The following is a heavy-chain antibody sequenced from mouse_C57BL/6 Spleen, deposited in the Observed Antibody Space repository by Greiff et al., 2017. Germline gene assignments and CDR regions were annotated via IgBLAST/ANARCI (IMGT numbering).Heavy chain of an antibody. J-gene: IGHJ2*01. CDR1: GFTFSSYA. Sequence: EVQVVESGGGLVKPGGSLKLSCAASGFTFSSYAMSWVRQTPEKRLEWVATISDGGSYTYYPDNVKGRFTISRDNAKNNLYLQMSHLKSEDTAMYYCARDPPLYYGSSYDYFDYWGQGTTLTVSS. CDR3: ARDPPLYYGSSYDYFDY. V-gene: IGHV5-4*01. D-gene: IGHD1-1*01. CDR2: ISDGGSYT.